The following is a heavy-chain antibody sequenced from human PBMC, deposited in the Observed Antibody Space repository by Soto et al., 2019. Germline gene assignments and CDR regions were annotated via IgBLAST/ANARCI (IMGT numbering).Heavy chain of an antibody. Sequence: GESLKISFTGVGDSFSGYWIAWVRQMTGKGLEWMGIIYPGDSDTRYSPSFQGQVTISADKSISTAYLQWSSLKASDTAMYYCARMGGSSRGGYYYYGMDVWGQGTTVTVSS. J-gene: IGHJ6*02. CDR1: GDSFSGYW. V-gene: IGHV5-51*01. D-gene: IGHD2-15*01. CDR2: IYPGDSDT. CDR3: ARMGGSSRGGYYYYGMDV.